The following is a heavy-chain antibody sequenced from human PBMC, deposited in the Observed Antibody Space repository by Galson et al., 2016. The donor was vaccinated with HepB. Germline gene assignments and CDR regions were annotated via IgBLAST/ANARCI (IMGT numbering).Heavy chain of an antibody. CDR2: ISPYKNNT. CDR1: GYYFINYG. D-gene: IGHD3/OR15-3a*01. V-gene: IGHV1-18*01. J-gene: IGHJ4*02. CDR3: ARDKYDFRAVYGVGVSDN. Sequence: SVKVSCKASGYYFINYGVNWVRQAPGQGLEWMGWISPYKNNTKYAQKFQGRVTMTADTSTTTVYMELRSLGSDDTAVYYCARDKYDFRAVYGVGVSDNWGQGTLVTVSS.